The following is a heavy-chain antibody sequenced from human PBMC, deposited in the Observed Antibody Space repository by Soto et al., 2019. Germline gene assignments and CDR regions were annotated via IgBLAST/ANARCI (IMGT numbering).Heavy chain of an antibody. CDR3: ARVTSSGWQYYFDY. D-gene: IGHD6-19*01. CDR2: ISSSSSYI. V-gene: IGHV3-21*01. CDR1: GFTFSSYS. J-gene: IGHJ4*02. Sequence: GSLRLSCAASGFTFSSYSMNWVRQAPGKGLEWVSSISSSSSYIYYADSVKGRFTISRDNAKNSLYLQMNSLRAEDTAVYYCARVTSSGWQYYFDYWGQGTLVTVSS.